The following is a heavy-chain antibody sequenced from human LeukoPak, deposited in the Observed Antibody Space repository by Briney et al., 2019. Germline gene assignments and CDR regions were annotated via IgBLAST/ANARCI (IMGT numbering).Heavy chain of an antibody. CDR1: GYSFTSYW. V-gene: IGHV5-51*01. J-gene: IGHJ6*03. CDR3: ARRFRFGYNSGPMDA. CDR2: IYPDDSDT. D-gene: IGHD5-24*01. Sequence: GESLKISCKTSGYSFTSYWIGWVRQMPGKGLEWMGIIYPDDSDTRYSPSFQGQVTISADKSISTAYLQWSSLKASDTAMYYCARRFRFGYNSGPMDAWGKGTTVTVSS.